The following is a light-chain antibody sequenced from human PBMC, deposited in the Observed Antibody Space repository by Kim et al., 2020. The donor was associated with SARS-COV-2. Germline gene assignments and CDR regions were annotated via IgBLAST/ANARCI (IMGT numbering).Light chain of an antibody. CDR2: DIS. CDR1: NSDIGDYNY. V-gene: IGLV2-14*03. Sequence: ITISCTGTNSDIGDYNYVSWYQQHPGKAPKLMIYDISKRHSGVSNRFSGSKSGNTASLTISGLQAEDEADYYCSSYTTSNSFEVFGGGTQLTVL. CDR3: SSYTTSNSFEV. J-gene: IGLJ3*02.